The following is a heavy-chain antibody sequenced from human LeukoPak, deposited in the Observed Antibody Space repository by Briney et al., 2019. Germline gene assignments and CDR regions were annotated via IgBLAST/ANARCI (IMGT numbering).Heavy chain of an antibody. CDR3: ARARTTTGTTRIAFNI. CDR1: GFTFSSYW. J-gene: IGHJ3*02. CDR2: INSDGSST. D-gene: IGHD1-1*01. Sequence: GGSLRLSCAASGFTFSSYWMHWVRQAPGKGLVWVSRINSDGSSTSYADSVKGRFTISRDNSKNTLYLQMNSLRAEDTAVYYCARARTTTGTTRIAFNIWGQGTVVTVSS. V-gene: IGHV3-74*01.